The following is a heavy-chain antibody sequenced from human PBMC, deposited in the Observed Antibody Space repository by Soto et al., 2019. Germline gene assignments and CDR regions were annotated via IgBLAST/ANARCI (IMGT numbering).Heavy chain of an antibody. J-gene: IGHJ4*02. CDR2: VYWDDDK. Sequence: QITVKESGLTLVKPTQTLTLTCTFSGFSLSTNGMGVGWISQSPGKALEWLALVYWDDDKRYSPSLRSRLTIPQDTSKDQVDVTMTNMDPVDTATYYCVRLTAGVYGSGRRWEKFDSWGQGTLVTVSS. V-gene: IGHV2-5*02. D-gene: IGHD3-10*01. CDR1: GFSLSTNGMG. CDR3: VRLTAGVYGSGRRWEKFDS.